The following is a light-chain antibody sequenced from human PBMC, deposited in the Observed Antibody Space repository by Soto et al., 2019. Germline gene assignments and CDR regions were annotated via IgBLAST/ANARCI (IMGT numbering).Light chain of an antibody. CDR3: QQYRSSPLIT. Sequence: EIVLTQSPGTLSLSPGESATLSCKASQSFSSNYLAWYQQKPGQAPRLLMYDASNRATGVPDRFRGSGSGTDFTLTISKLQPEDFAVYYCQQYRSSPLITFGQGTR. J-gene: IGKJ5*01. V-gene: IGKV3-20*01. CDR1: QSFSSNY. CDR2: DAS.